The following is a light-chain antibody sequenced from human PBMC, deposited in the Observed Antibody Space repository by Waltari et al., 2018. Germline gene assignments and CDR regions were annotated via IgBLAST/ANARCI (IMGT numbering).Light chain of an antibody. CDR1: QSVSSN. V-gene: IGKV3-15*01. CDR2: GAS. Sequence: SQSVSSNLAWYQQKPGQAPRLLIYGASTRATGIPARFSGSGSGTEFTLTISSLQSEDFAVYYCQQYNNWPPWTFGQGTKVEIK. CDR3: QQYNNWPPWT. J-gene: IGKJ1*01.